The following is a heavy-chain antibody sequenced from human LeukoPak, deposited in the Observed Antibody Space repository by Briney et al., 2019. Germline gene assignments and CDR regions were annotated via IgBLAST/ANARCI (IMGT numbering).Heavy chain of an antibody. CDR3: ARDLLTEAGDWGLGFDI. CDR1: GFTVSSNY. V-gene: IGHV3-53*01. J-gene: IGHJ3*02. CDR2: IYSGGST. D-gene: IGHD3-16*01. Sequence: TGGSLRLSCAASGFTVSSNYMSWVRQAPGKGLEWVSVIYSGGSTYYADSVKGRFTISRDNSKNTLYLQMNSLGAEDTAVYYCARDLLTEAGDWGLGFDIWGQGTMVTVSS.